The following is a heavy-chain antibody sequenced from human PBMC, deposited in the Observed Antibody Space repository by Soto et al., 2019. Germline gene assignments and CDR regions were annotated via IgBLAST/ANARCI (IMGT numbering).Heavy chain of an antibody. CDR2: ISYDGSNK. J-gene: IGHJ6*02. V-gene: IGHV3-30-3*01. CDR3: VSTVTSNRIYYYYYGMDV. CDR1: GFTFSSYA. Sequence: GGSLRLSCAASGFTFSSYAMHWVRQAPGKGLEWVAVISYDGSNKYYADSVKGRFTISRDNSKNTLYLQMNSLRAEDTAVYYCVSTVTSNRIYYYYYGMDVWGQGTTVTVSS. D-gene: IGHD4-4*01.